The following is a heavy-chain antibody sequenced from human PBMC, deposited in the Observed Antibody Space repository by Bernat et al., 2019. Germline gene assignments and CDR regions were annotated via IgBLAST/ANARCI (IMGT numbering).Heavy chain of an antibody. D-gene: IGHD3-10*01. J-gene: IGHJ4*02. CDR3: ARDKVNYYGSGSYLDY. V-gene: IGHV3-7*01. Sequence: EVQLVESGGGLVQPGGSLRLSCAASGFTFSSYWMSWVRQAPGKGLEWVANIKQDGSEKYYVDSVKGRFTISRDNAKNSLYLQMNSLRAEVTAVYYCARDKVNYYGSGSYLDYWGQGTLVTVSS. CDR2: IKQDGSEK. CDR1: GFTFSSYW.